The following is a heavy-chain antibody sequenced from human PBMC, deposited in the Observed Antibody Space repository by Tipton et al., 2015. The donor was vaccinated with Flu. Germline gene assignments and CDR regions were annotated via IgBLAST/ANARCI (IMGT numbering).Heavy chain of an antibody. V-gene: IGHV4-38-2*01. D-gene: IGHD3-10*01. CDR3: ATTMYYYGSGSHDY. Sequence: LRLSCAVSGDSISSGYYWGWIRQPPGRGLEWIGNINHNGNAYHNPSLKSRVTISIDSSKNRFSLKLSSVTAADTAVYYCATTMYYYGSGSHDYWGQGTLVTVSS. CDR2: INHNGNA. J-gene: IGHJ4*02. CDR1: GDSISSGYY.